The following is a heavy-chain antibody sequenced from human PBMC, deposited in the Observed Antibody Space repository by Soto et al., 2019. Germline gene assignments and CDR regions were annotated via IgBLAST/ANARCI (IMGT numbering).Heavy chain of an antibody. CDR2: IYHSGST. V-gene: IGHV4-4*02. D-gene: IGHD6-6*01. J-gene: IGHJ6*03. CDR1: NGSISNSNW. CDR3: ARTGQLVPTPTDYYYYMDV. Sequence: PSETLPLTCAVSNGSISNSNWWSWIHQPPGKGLEWIGEIYHSGSTNYNPSLKSRVTISVDKSKNQFSLKLSSVTAADTAVYYCARTGQLVPTPTDYYYYMDVWGKGTTVTVSS.